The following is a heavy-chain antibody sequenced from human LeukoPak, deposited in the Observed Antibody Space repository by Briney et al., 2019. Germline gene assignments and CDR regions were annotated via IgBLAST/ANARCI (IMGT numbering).Heavy chain of an antibody. CDR2: IYWDDDK. CDR1: GDSISSYYW. J-gene: IGHJ4*02. D-gene: IGHD4-17*01. V-gene: IGHV2-5*08. Sequence: TLSLTCTVFGDSISSYYWSWIRQPPGKALEWLALIYWDDDKRYSPSLKSRITITKDTSKNQVVLTMTNMDPVDTATYYCAHYDYGDSPTVDYFDYWGQGTLVTVSS. CDR3: AHYDYGDSPTVDYFDY.